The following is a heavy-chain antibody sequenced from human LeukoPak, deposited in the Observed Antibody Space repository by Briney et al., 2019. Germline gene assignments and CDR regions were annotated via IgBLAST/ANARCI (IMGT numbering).Heavy chain of an antibody. CDR3: ASAIHDYGGNYWFDP. J-gene: IGHJ5*02. CDR1: GYTFTGYY. Sequence: GASVKVSCKASGYTFTGYYMHWVRQAPGQGLEWMGRINPNSGGTNYAQKFQGRVTMTRDTSISTAYMELSRLSSVTAADTAVYYCASAIHDYGGNYWFDPWGQGTLVTVSS. CDR2: INPNSGGT. D-gene: IGHD4-23*01. V-gene: IGHV1-2*06.